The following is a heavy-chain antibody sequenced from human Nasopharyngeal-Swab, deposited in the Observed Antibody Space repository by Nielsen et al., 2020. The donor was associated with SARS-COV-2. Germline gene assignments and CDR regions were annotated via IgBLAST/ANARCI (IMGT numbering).Heavy chain of an antibody. D-gene: IGHD6-13*01. V-gene: IGHV5-10-1*01. Sequence: VRQMPGKGLEWMGRIDPSDSYTNYSPSFQGHVTISADKSISTAYLQWSSLKASDTAMYYCARRFHSSSWYTDYDYWGQRTLVTVSS. J-gene: IGHJ4*02. CDR3: ARRFHSSSWYTDYDY. CDR2: IDPSDSYT.